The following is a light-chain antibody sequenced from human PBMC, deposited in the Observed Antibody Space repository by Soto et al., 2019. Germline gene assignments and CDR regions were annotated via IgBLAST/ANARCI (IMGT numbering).Light chain of an antibody. J-gene: IGKJ1*01. CDR1: QSVSSN. V-gene: IGKV3-15*01. Sequence: EIVKTQSPATLSASPGERATLSCRASQSVSSNLAWYQQKPEQAPRLLIYGGSTRSTGILSRFSGSGSGTEFTLTISTLQSEDFAVYYCQQYNNWPRTFGQGTKVEIK. CDR3: QQYNNWPRT. CDR2: GGS.